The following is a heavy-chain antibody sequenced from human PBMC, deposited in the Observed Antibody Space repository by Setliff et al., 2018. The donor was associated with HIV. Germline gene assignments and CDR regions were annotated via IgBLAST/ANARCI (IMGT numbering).Heavy chain of an antibody. V-gene: IGHV4-4*02. CDR2: VFHSGSA. J-gene: IGHJ3*01. CDR1: GGPLNSRNW. D-gene: IGHD2-2*01. Sequence: SETLSLTCAVSGGPLNSRNWWSWVRQPPGKGLEWIGEVFHSGSANSNASLRSRVMISVDTSKNQFSLKLSAVTAADTAVYYCARHNCGTTACYGVVVWGQGTMVTVSS. CDR3: ARHNCGTTACYGVVV.